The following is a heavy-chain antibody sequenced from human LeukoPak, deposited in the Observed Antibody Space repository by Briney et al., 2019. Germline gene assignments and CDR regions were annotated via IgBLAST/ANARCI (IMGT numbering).Heavy chain of an antibody. V-gene: IGHV4-4*02. Sequence: SETLSLTRGVSGGSVINTNWWTWVRQPPGKGLEWIGEVHLDGRTNYNPSLESRLTMSVDVSENQVSLKLTSVTAADTAVYYCAREGGFYRPLDYSGQGTLVTVSS. CDR2: VHLDGRT. CDR1: GGSVINTNW. CDR3: AREGGFYRPLDY. D-gene: IGHD3-3*01. J-gene: IGHJ4*02.